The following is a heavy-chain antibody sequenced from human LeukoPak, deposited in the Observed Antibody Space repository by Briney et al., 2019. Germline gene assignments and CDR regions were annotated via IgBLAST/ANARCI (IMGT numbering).Heavy chain of an antibody. CDR3: VHSQENAFDI. J-gene: IGHJ3*02. Sequence: SETLSLTCAVYGGSFSGYYWSWIRQPPGKGLEWIGEINHSGSTNYNPSLKSRVTISVDRSKNQFSLKLSSVTAADTAVYYCVHSQENAFDIWGQGTMVTVSS. CDR2: INHSGST. V-gene: IGHV4-34*01. CDR1: GGSFSGYY.